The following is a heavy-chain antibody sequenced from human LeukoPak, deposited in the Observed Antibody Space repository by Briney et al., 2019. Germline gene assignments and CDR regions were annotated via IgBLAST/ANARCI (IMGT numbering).Heavy chain of an antibody. CDR1: GGSISSSSYY. Sequence: SETLSLTCTVSGGSISSSSYYWGWIRQPPGKGLEWIGSIYYSGSPYYNPSLKSRVTISVDTSKNQFSLKLSSVTAADTAVYYCARLRGWLPFDYWGQGTLVTVSS. CDR3: ARLRGWLPFDY. CDR2: IYYSGSP. J-gene: IGHJ4*02. D-gene: IGHD5-12*01. V-gene: IGHV4-39*01.